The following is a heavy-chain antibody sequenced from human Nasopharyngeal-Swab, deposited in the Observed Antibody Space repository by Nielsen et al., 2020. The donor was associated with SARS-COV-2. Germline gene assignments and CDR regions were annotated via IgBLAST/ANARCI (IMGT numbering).Heavy chain of an antibody. Sequence: SETLSLTCTVSGGSISSGDYYWSWIRQPPGKGLEWIGYIYYSGSTYYNPSLKSRVTISVDTSKNQFSLKLSSVTAADTAVYYCARVFEAAAGLDYWGQGTPVTVSS. CDR2: IYYSGST. V-gene: IGHV4-30-4*01. CDR3: ARVFEAAAGLDY. J-gene: IGHJ4*02. D-gene: IGHD6-13*01. CDR1: GGSISSGDYY.